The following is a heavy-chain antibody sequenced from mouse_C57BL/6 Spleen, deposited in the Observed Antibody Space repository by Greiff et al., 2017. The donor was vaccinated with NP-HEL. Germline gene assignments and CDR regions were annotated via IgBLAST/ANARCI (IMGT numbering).Heavy chain of an antibody. Sequence: EVKVEESGPGLVKPSQSLSLTCSVTGYSITSGYYWNWIRQFPGNKLEWMGYISYDGSNNYNPSLKNRISITRDTSKNQFFLKLNSVTTEDTATYYCARTSLLRGAMDYWGQGTSVTVSS. CDR2: ISYDGSN. CDR1: GYSITSGYY. D-gene: IGHD1-1*01. J-gene: IGHJ4*01. V-gene: IGHV3-6*01. CDR3: ARTSLLRGAMDY.